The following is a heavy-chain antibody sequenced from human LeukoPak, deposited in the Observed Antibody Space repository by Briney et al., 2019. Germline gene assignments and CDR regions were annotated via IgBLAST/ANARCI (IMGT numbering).Heavy chain of an antibody. CDR1: GFTFSSYW. CDR2: IKQDGSEK. CDR3: VREWLRQGRNFDY. D-gene: IGHD5-12*01. V-gene: IGHV3-7*01. Sequence: PGGSLRLSCAASGFTFSSYWMSWVRQAPGKGLEWVANIKQDGSEKYYVDSVKGRFTISRDNAKNSLYLQMNSLRAEDTAVYYCVREWLRQGRNFDYWGQGTLVTVSS. J-gene: IGHJ4*02.